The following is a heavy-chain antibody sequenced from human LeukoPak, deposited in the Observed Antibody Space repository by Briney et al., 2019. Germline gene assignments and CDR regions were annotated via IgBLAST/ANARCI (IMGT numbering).Heavy chain of an antibody. Sequence: PSETLSLTCTVSGGSMYSSSYHWGWIRQPPGKGLEWMGSIYYSGSTYYNPSLKSRVTISVDTSENQFSLNLSSVTAADTAVYYCVVIDYNYGYDYWGQGTLVTVSS. CDR1: GGSMYSSSYH. J-gene: IGHJ4*02. CDR2: IYYSGST. V-gene: IGHV4-39*01. CDR3: VVIDYNYGYDY. D-gene: IGHD5-18*01.